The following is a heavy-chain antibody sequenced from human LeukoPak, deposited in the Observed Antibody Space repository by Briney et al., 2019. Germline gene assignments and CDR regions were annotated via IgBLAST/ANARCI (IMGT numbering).Heavy chain of an antibody. CDR3: ARTYSSSWSYCDS. V-gene: IGHV1-46*01. J-gene: IGHJ4*02. CDR1: GYTFTTYY. CDR2: INPSGGST. Sequence: PGASVKVSCKASGYTFTTYYMHWVRQAPGQGLEWMGVINPSGGSTTYAQKFQGRVTMTRDTSTSAVYMELSSLTSEDTAMYYCARTYSSSWSYCDSWGQGTLVTVSS. D-gene: IGHD6-13*01.